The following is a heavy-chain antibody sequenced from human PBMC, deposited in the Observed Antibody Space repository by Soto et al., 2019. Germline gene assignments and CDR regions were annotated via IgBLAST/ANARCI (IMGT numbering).Heavy chain of an antibody. CDR2: ISAYNGNT. D-gene: IGHD3-22*01. CDR3: ARSYYDSTGFAVDP. V-gene: IGHV1-18*01. J-gene: IGHJ5*02. Sequence: ASVKVSCKASGYTFTSYGISWVRQAPGQGLEWMGWISAYNGNTNYAQKLQGRVTMTTDASTSTAYMELRSLRSDDTAVYYCARSYYDSTGFAVDPWGQGTLVTVSS. CDR1: GYTFTSYG.